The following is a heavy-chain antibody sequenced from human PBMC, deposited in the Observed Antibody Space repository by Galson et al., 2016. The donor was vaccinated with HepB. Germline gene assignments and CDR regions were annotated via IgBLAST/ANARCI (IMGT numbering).Heavy chain of an antibody. V-gene: IGHV3-23*01. D-gene: IGHD1-1*01. Sequence: SLRLSCAVSGFTFSRYAVSWVRQAPGKGPEWVSVISESGDRTHYVDSVKGRFTISRDNSKNTLYLQMNSLRPEDTAVYYCAKWKDGDYVDFWGRGTLVTVSS. CDR2: ISESGDRT. J-gene: IGHJ4*02. CDR3: AKWKDGDYVDF. CDR1: GFTFSRYA.